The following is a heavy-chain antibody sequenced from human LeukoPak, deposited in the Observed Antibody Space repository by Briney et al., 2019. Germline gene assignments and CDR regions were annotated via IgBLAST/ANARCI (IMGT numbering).Heavy chain of an antibody. Sequence: PSETLSLTCTVSGVSISSHYRSWIRQPPGKGLEWIAYIYYSGSNNYNPSLKSRVITSLQTSNKQTSLMLSSVTAAETAVYYCARVKLSPITGTTYAVNAAFDIWGQGTMVTVSS. CDR2: IYYSGSN. CDR1: GVSISSHY. V-gene: IGHV4-59*11. J-gene: IGHJ3*02. CDR3: ARVKLSPITGTTYAVNAAFDI. D-gene: IGHD1-7*01.